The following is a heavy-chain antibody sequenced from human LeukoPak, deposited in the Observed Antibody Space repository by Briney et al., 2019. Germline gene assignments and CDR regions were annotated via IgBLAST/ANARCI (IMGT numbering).Heavy chain of an antibody. CDR3: ARDRGYSYGPAFDY. CDR2: IWYDGINK. CDR1: GFTLSSYG. V-gene: IGHV3-33*01. D-gene: IGHD5-18*01. Sequence: EGSLRLSCAAFGFTLSSYGMHWVRQAPGKGLEWVAVIWYDGINKYYADSVKGRFTISRDNPKNTLYLQMNSLRAEDTAVYYCARDRGYSYGPAFDYWGQGTLVTVSS. J-gene: IGHJ4*02.